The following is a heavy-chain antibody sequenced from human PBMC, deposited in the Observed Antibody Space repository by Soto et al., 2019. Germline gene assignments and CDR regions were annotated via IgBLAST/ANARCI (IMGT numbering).Heavy chain of an antibody. CDR3: TTDYLYYYDSSGSLNYYGMDV. V-gene: IGHV3-15*07. J-gene: IGHJ6*02. CDR2: IKSKTDGGTT. Sequence: GALRLSCAASGFTFSNAWMNWVRQAPGKGLEWVGRIKSKTDGGTTDYAAPVKGRFTISRDDSKNTLYLQMNSLKTEDTAVYYCTTDYLYYYDSSGSLNYYGMDVWGQGTTVTSP. D-gene: IGHD3-22*01. CDR1: GFTFSNAW.